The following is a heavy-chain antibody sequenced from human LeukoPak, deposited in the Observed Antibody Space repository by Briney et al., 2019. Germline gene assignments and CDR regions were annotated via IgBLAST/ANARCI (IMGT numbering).Heavy chain of an antibody. D-gene: IGHD2-15*01. V-gene: IGHV3-49*03. CDR2: IRSKAYGGTT. Sequence: GGSLRLSCAASGFTSGDYTMTWFRQAPGKGLEWVGFIRSKAYGGTTEDAASVKGRFTISRDDSKSIAYLQMTSLKTEDTAVYYCSRGGANTPFDYWGQGTLVTVSS. J-gene: IGHJ4*02. CDR1: GFTSGDYT. CDR3: SRGGANTPFDY.